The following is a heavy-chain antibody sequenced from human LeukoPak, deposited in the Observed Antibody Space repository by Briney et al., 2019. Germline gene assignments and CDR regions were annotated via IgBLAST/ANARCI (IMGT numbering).Heavy chain of an antibody. CDR3: ARGYGSGASGPYYFDY. Sequence: GGSLRLSCAASGFTFSSYWMSWVRQAPGKGLEWVANIKQDGSDRYYVDSVKGRFTISRDNAKNSLYLQVNSPRVEDTAAYYCARGYGSGASGPYYFDYWGQGTLVSVPS. V-gene: IGHV3-7*04. J-gene: IGHJ4*02. D-gene: IGHD3-10*01. CDR1: GFTFSSYW. CDR2: IKQDGSDR.